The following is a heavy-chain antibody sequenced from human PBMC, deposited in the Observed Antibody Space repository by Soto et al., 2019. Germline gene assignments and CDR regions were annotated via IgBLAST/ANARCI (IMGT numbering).Heavy chain of an antibody. CDR1: GVSISSYC. Sequence: SETLSLTCTVSGVSISSYCWSWIRQPPGKGLEWIGYIYYSGSTNYNPSLKSRVTISVDTSKNQFSLKLSSVTAADTAVYYCARLLWSRGDWFDPWGQGTLVTVSS. J-gene: IGHJ5*02. D-gene: IGHD3-10*01. CDR3: ARLLWSRGDWFDP. CDR2: IYYSGST. V-gene: IGHV4-59*08.